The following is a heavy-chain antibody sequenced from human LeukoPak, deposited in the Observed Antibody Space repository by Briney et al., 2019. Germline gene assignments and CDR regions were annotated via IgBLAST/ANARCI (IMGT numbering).Heavy chain of an antibody. CDR1: GFTVSSNY. Sequence: GGSLRLSRAASGFTVSSNYMSWVRQAPGRGLEWVSVIYSAGSTYYADSVKGRFTISRDNSKNTLYLQMNSLRAEDTAVYYCARVLYSGYDYWGQGTLVTVSS. J-gene: IGHJ4*02. D-gene: IGHD5-12*01. CDR2: IYSAGST. CDR3: ARVLYSGYDY. V-gene: IGHV3-53*01.